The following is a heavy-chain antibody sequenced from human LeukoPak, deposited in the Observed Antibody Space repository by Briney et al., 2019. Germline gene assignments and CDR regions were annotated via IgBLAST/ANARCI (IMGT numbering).Heavy chain of an antibody. J-gene: IGHJ4*02. Sequence: GRSLRLSCAASGFTFSSYAMHWVRQAPGKGLEWVAVISYDGSNKYYADSVKGRFTISRDNSKNTLYLQMNSLRAEDTAVYYCARVPSRRSAAAAPSPYWGQGTLVTVSS. D-gene: IGHD6-13*01. CDR2: ISYDGSNK. V-gene: IGHV3-30-3*01. CDR3: ARVPSRRSAAAAPSPY. CDR1: GFTFSSYA.